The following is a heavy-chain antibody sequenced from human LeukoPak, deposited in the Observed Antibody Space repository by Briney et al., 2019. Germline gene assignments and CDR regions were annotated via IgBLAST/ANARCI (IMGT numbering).Heavy chain of an antibody. CDR3: ARGDFWSGYYDY. D-gene: IGHD3-3*01. Sequence: ASVKVSCKASGYTFTSYDINWVRQATGQGLEWMGWMNPNSGNTGYAQKFQGRVTITRNTSISTAYMELSSLRSEDTAEYYCARGDFWSGYYDYWGQGTLVTVSS. CDR2: MNPNSGNT. V-gene: IGHV1-8*03. J-gene: IGHJ4*02. CDR1: GYTFTSYD.